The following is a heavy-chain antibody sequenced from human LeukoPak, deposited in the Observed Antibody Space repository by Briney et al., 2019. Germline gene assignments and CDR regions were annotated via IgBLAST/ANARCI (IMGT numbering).Heavy chain of an antibody. Sequence: PSETLSLTCTVSGGSISSSSYYWGWIRQPPGKGLEWIGSIYYSGSTYYNPSLKSRVTISVDTSKNQFSLKLSSVTAADTAVYYCARCLGSCYPVYYYYYMDVWGKGTTVTVSS. CDR1: GGSISSSSYY. J-gene: IGHJ6*03. CDR3: ARCLGSCYPVYYYYYMDV. CDR2: IYYSGST. D-gene: IGHD1-26*01. V-gene: IGHV4-39*07.